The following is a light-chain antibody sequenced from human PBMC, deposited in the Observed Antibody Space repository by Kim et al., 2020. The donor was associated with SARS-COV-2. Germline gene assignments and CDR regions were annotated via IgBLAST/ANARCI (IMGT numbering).Light chain of an antibody. Sequence: GQSLCFCGTGTGVGIVTVEYFSWYQQSPANAPKRIIYEVNKRPSGVPDRFSGYKSGNTASLTVSGLRTEDEAHYYGSSYAGRQSGLFGGGTQLTVL. J-gene: IGLJ3*02. CDR2: EVN. CDR1: GVGIVTVEY. V-gene: IGLV2-8*01. CDR3: SSYAGRQSGL.